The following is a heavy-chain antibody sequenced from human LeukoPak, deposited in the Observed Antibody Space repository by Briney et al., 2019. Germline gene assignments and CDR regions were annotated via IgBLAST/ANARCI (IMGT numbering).Heavy chain of an antibody. Sequence: ASVKVSCKASGYTFTSYYMHWVRQAPGQGPEWMGMINPSDGTTKYAQKFQGRVTMTRDMSTSTVYMELSSLRSEDTAVYYCAKDRGSYRLYYYNYYMDVWGKGTTVTVSS. D-gene: IGHD1-26*01. CDR3: AKDRGSYRLYYYNYYMDV. CDR1: GYTFTSYY. CDR2: INPSDGTT. J-gene: IGHJ6*03. V-gene: IGHV1-46*01.